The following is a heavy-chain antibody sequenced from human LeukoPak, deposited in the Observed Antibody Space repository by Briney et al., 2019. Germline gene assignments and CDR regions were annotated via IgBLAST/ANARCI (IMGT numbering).Heavy chain of an antibody. CDR1: GGSISSSSYY. CDR3: ARSIFFDY. J-gene: IGHJ4*02. CDR2: IYYSGST. D-gene: IGHD2-21*01. Sequence: SETLSLTCTVSGGSISSSSYYWGWIRQPPGKGLEWIGSIYYSGSTYYNPSLKSRVTVSVDTSKNQFSLKLSSVTAADTAVYYCARSIFFDYWGQGTLVTVSS. V-gene: IGHV4-39*01.